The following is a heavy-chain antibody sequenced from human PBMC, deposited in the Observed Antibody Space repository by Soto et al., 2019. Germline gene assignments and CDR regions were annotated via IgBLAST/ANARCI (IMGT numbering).Heavy chain of an antibody. CDR2: IYYSGST. J-gene: IGHJ6*02. V-gene: IGHV4-30-4*01. D-gene: IGHD6-19*01. CDR3: ARLKNSGAWDGSGSDYYYYYGMDV. CDR1: GGSISSGDYY. Sequence: PSETLSLTCTVSGGSISSGDYYWSWIRQPPGKGLEWIGYIYYSGSTYYNPSLKSRVTISVDTSKNQFSLKLSSVTAADTAVYYCARLKNSGAWDGSGSDYYYYYGMDVWGQGTTVTVSS.